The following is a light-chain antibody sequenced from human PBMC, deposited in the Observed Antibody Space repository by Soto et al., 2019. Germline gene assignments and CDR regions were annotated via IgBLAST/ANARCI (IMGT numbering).Light chain of an antibody. V-gene: IGKV1-39*01. CDR2: AAS. Sequence: DIQMTQSPSSLSASVGERVAITCRASQSISSYLNWYQQKPGKAPKLLIYAASSLQSGVPSRFSGSGSGIDFTLTISSLQPEDFASYYCQQSYNTPYTFGQGTKLEIK. CDR1: QSISSY. CDR3: QQSYNTPYT. J-gene: IGKJ2*01.